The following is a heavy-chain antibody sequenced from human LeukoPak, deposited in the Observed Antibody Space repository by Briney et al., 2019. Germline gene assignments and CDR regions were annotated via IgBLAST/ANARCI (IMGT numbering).Heavy chain of an antibody. V-gene: IGHV3-48*02. CDR3: ARNRAPDYYDSSGYYSDY. J-gene: IGHJ4*02. CDR2: ISSSSGTI. D-gene: IGHD3-22*01. Sequence: GGSLRLSCAASGFTFSSYSMNWVRQAPGKGLEWVSYISSSSGTIYYADSVKGRFTISRDNAKNSLYLQMNSLRDEDTAVYYCARNRAPDYYDSSGYYSDYWGQGTLVTVSS. CDR1: GFTFSSYS.